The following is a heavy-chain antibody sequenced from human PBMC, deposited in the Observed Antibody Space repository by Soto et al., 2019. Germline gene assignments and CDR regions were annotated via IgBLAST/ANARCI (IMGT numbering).Heavy chain of an antibody. J-gene: IGHJ4*02. Sequence: QVHLQESGPGLVKPSETMSLTCTASGASIRNFYWNWVRQFPGKGLEWIGHIYNGERTNYNPSLKRRVTTSVDTAKNQFSLRLSFVTVEETAVYYCGQTTGWPGFAYWGQATLVAVSS. CDR1: GASIRNFY. CDR3: GQTTGWPGFAY. CDR2: IYNGERT. V-gene: IGHV4-59*01. D-gene: IGHD6-19*01.